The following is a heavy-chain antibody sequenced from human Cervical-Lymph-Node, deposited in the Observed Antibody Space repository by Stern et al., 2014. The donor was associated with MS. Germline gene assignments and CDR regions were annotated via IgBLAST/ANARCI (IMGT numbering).Heavy chain of an antibody. CDR3: ARGYHSFDV. CDR2: TRNKANSYTT. Sequence: VQLVESGGGLVQPGGSLRLSCAASGFTSSDHYMDWVRQAPGQGLEWVGRTRNKANSYTTVYAASVPGRFAISRDDSENSVYLQMNSLKIEDTAVYYCARGYHSFDVWGQGTTVTVSS. D-gene: IGHD1-26*01. J-gene: IGHJ6*02. CDR1: GFTSSDHY. V-gene: IGHV3-72*01.